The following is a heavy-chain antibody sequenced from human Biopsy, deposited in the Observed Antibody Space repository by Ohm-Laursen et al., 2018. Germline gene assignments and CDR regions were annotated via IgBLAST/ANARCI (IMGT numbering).Heavy chain of an antibody. J-gene: IGHJ2*01. Sequence: TLSLTCTVSGGSISSYYWSWIRQPPGKGLEWIGYIYYTGSTNYNPSLKSRVTISVDTSMNHLSLRLTFVTAADTAVYYCVREPRTGTAEAWYFDLWGRGSPVTVPS. V-gene: IGHV4-59*12. CDR3: VREPRTGTAEAWYFDL. CDR2: IYYTGST. D-gene: IGHD3/OR15-3a*01. CDR1: GGSISSYY.